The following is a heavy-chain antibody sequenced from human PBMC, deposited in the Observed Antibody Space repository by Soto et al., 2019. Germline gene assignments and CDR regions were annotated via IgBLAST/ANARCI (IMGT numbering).Heavy chain of an antibody. CDR2: ISSTSNTR. J-gene: IGHJ3*01. CDR1: GFSVTNDY. Sequence: PGGSLRLSCAASGFSVTNDYMGWVRQAPGKGLEWVSYISSTSNTRYYADSVKGRFTTSRDNAKNSLYLQMDSLRAEDTAVYYCAGAFDFWGQGTMVTVSS. CDR3: AGAFDF. V-gene: IGHV3-48*01.